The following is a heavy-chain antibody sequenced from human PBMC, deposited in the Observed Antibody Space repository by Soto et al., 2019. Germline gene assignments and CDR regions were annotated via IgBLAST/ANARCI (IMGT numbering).Heavy chain of an antibody. CDR2: ISGSGGST. V-gene: IGHV3-23*04. Sequence: VQLVESGGGVVQPGRSLRLSCAASGFTFSDYGMHWVRQAPGMGLEWVSAISGSGGSTYYADSVKGRFTISRDNSKNTLYLQMNSLRAEDTAVYYCASGISSSWRYGMDVWGQGTTVTVSS. D-gene: IGHD6-6*01. J-gene: IGHJ6*02. CDR1: GFTFSDYG. CDR3: ASGISSSWRYGMDV.